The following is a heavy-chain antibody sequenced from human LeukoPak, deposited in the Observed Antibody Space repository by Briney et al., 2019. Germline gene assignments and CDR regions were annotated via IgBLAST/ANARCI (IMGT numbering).Heavy chain of an antibody. V-gene: IGHV4-39*07. J-gene: IGHJ5*02. CDR3: AREEGNWNYDWFDP. Sequence: PSETLSLTCTVSGDSISSSSYYWGWIRQPPGKGLEWIGNIYYSGRTYYNPSLKSRVTISVDTSKNQFSLKLSSVTAADTAVYYCAREEGNWNYDWFDPWGQGTLVTVSS. CDR2: IYYSGRT. D-gene: IGHD1-7*01. CDR1: GDSISSSSYY.